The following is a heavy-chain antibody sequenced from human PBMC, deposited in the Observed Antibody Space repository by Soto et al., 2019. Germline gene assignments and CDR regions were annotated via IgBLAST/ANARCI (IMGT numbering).Heavy chain of an antibody. D-gene: IGHD6-19*01. Sequence: QLQLQESGPGLVKPSETLSLTCTVSGGSISSSSYYWGWIRQPPGKGLEWIGSIYYSGSTYYNPSSKSRVTISVDTSKSHFSLRLRSVTAADPAGYYCARHAGQSSGFTDYWGQGTLVTVSS. CDR3: ARHAGQSSGFTDY. CDR2: IYYSGST. V-gene: IGHV4-39*01. CDR1: GGSISSSSYY. J-gene: IGHJ4*02.